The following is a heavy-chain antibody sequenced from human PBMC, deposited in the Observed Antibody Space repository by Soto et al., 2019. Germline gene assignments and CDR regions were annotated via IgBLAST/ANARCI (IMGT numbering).Heavy chain of an antibody. CDR2: IIPIFGRR. V-gene: IGHV1-69*01. CDR3: ARSRLAARPDFSGDTITYYLYGMDV. J-gene: IGHJ6*02. Sequence: QVQLVQSGPEVRKPGSSVKVSCKASGGTFSNYPINWVRQAPGQGLDWMGGIIPIFGRRNYAQKFQGRVTITADESTSTAYMELSSLRSEDTALYYCARSRLAARPDFSGDTITYYLYGMDVWGQGTTVTVSS. CDR1: GGTFSNYP. D-gene: IGHD6-6*01.